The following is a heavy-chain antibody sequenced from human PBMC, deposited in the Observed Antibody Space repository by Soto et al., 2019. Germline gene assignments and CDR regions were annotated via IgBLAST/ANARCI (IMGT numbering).Heavy chain of an antibody. Sequence: SETLSLTCTVSGGSISSSSYYWGWIRQPPGKGLEWIGSLYYSGSTYYNPSLKSRVTISVDTSKNQFSLKLSSVTAADTAVYYCARFIIADPTWSFDSWGPGTLVTVSS. D-gene: IGHD6-13*01. J-gene: IGHJ4*02. V-gene: IGHV4-39*01. CDR1: GGSISSSSYY. CDR2: LYYSGST. CDR3: ARFIIADPTWSFDS.